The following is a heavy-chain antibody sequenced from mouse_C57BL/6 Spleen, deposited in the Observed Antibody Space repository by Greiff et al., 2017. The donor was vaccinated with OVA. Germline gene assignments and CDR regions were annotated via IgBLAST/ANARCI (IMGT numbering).Heavy chain of an antibody. Sequence: VQLQQPGAELVKPGASVKLSCKASGYTFTSYWMHWVKQRPGQGLEWIGMIHPNSGSTNYNEKFKSKATLPVDKSSSTAYMQLSSLTSEDSAVDYCGLDDYDEHGDWGKGTTLTVSS. J-gene: IGHJ2*01. D-gene: IGHD2-4*01. CDR2: IHPNSGST. CDR1: GYTFTSYW. V-gene: IGHV1-64*01. CDR3: GLDDYDEHGD.